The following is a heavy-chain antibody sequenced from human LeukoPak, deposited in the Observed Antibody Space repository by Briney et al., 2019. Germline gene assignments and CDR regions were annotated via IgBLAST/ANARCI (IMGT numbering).Heavy chain of an antibody. CDR3: ARDRRLMN. Sequence: GGSLRLSCAASGFTFSTYAMHWVRRAPGKGLEWVAFLRNDGSNKYYADSVKGRFTISRDNSKNTLYLQMNSLRAEDTAVYYCARDRRLMNWGQGTLVTVSS. CDR1: GFTFSTYA. J-gene: IGHJ4*02. CDR2: LRNDGSNK. D-gene: IGHD2-21*02. V-gene: IGHV3-30*02.